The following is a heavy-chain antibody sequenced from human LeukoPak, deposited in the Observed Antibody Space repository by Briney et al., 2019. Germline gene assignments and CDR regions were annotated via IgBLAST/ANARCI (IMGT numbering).Heavy chain of an antibody. Sequence: PGGSLRLSCAASGFTFSSYWMSWMRQAPGKGLEWVANIKYDGNEEYHVDSVKGRFTISRDNAKSSLYLQLNSLRVEDTAVYYCKSGGAAPGSFDYWGQGTLVTVSP. CDR1: GFTFSSYW. D-gene: IGHD1-1*01. CDR3: KSGGAAPGSFDY. V-gene: IGHV3-7*01. J-gene: IGHJ4*02. CDR2: IKYDGNEE.